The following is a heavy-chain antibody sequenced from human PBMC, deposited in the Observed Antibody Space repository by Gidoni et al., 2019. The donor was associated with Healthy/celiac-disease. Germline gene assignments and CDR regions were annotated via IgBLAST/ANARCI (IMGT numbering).Heavy chain of an antibody. CDR3: ARDLNPRWYLQYYYYGMDV. CDR1: GFTFCSHA. CDR2: ISYDGSNK. D-gene: IGHD4-4*01. J-gene: IGHJ6*02. V-gene: IGHV3-30-3*01. Sequence: QVPLVESGGGVVQPGRPLRLSCAASGFTFCSHATHWVRQAPGKGLEWVAVISYDGSNKYYADSVKGRFTISRDNSKNTLYLQMNSLRAEDTAVYYCARDLNPRWYLQYYYYGMDVWGQGTTVTVSS.